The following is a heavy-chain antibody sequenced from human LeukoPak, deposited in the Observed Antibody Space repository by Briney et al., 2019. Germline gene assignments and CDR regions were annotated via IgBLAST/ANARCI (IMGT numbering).Heavy chain of an antibody. Sequence: GGSLRLSCAASGFTFSTYAMRCVRQAPGKGLEWVAGISGSGGSTYYADSVKGRFTISRDNSKNTLYLQMNSLRAEDTAVYYCAEGYYDSSLHYFDYWGQGILVTVSS. CDR1: GFTFSTYA. D-gene: IGHD3-22*01. CDR3: AEGYYDSSLHYFDY. CDR2: ISGSGGST. J-gene: IGHJ4*02. V-gene: IGHV3-23*01.